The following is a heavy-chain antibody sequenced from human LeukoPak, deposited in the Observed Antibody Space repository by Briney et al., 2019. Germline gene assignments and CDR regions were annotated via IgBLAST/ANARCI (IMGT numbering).Heavy chain of an antibody. CDR1: GFTFSRYG. V-gene: IGHV3-23*01. J-gene: IGHJ4*02. D-gene: IGHD3-22*01. CDR2: ISGSGGST. CDR3: AKEIYYDSTGPQY. Sequence: GGSLRLSCAASGFTFSRYGMSWVRQAPGRGLEWVSAISGSGGSTYYADSVKGRFTISRDNSKNTLYLQMNSLRAEDTAVYHCAKEIYYDSTGPQYWGQGTLVTVSS.